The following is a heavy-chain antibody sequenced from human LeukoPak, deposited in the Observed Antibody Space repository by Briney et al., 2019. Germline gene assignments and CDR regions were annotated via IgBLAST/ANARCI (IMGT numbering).Heavy chain of an antibody. V-gene: IGHV3-13*01. J-gene: IGHJ2*01. CDR2: IGTGGDT. Sequence: GGSLRLSCAASGFIFNSYDMHWVRKVRGKGLEWVGAIGTGGDTYYAVSVKGRFTISRENAKKSLYLQMDCLRAGDTAVYYCARDRGYDFWSGSFDLWGRGTLVTVSS. D-gene: IGHD3-3*01. CDR3: ARDRGYDFWSGSFDL. CDR1: GFIFNSYD.